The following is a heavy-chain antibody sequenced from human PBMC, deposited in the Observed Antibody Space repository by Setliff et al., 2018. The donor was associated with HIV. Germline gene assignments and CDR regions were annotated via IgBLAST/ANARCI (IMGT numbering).Heavy chain of an antibody. CDR1: GGSISRSFYY. D-gene: IGHD3-10*01. CDR3: ARWTYYHASGSYRGKFDY. V-gene: IGHV4-39*07. J-gene: IGHJ4*02. Sequence: SETLSLTCSVSGGSISRSFYYWGWLRQPPGKGLEWIGTMYFSGNARNSPSLKSRVTISVDTSKNQFSLKLSSVTAADTAVYYCARWTYYHASGSYRGKFDYWGQGTLVTVSS. CDR2: MYFSGNA.